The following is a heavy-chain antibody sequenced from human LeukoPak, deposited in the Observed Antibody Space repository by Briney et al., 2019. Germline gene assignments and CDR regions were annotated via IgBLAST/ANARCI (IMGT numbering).Heavy chain of an antibody. CDR3: ARSAGYNDFDY. D-gene: IGHD5-24*01. V-gene: IGHV3-64*01. J-gene: IGHJ4*02. CDR1: GFTFSSYA. Sequence: GGSLRLSCAASGFTFSSYAMPWVRQAPGKGLEYVSAISSNGGSTYYANSVKGRFTISRDNSKNTLYLQMGSLRAEDMAVYYCARSAGYNDFDYWGQGTLVTVSS. CDR2: ISSNGGST.